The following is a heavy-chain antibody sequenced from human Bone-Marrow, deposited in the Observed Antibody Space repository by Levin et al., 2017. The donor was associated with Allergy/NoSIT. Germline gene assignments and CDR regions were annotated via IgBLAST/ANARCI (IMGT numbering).Heavy chain of an antibody. CDR3: ARAWGLTVTTGYFEC. J-gene: IGHJ4*02. Sequence: GGSLRLSCAASGFSFSDYSLNWVRRAPGRGLEGLSYISSRGSTIYYADSVKGRITISRDNAKNSLFLQMTRLRVDDTAVYYCARAWGLTVTTGYFECGGQGALVTVSS. CDR1: GFSFSDYS. CDR2: ISSRGSTI. D-gene: IGHD4-17*01. V-gene: IGHV3-48*01.